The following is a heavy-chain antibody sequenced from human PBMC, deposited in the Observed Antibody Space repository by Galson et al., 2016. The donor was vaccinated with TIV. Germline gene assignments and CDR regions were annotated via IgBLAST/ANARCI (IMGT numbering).Heavy chain of an antibody. J-gene: IGHJ6*02. CDR1: GLSVSINY. Sequence: SLRLACAASGLSVSINYMTWVRHAPGKGLEWVSLISEGGNTYYHDSVKCRFTISRDNSKNTLYLQMHPLRVEDTAVYFWARDRVVDATYYYYSYGMDVWGQGTAVTVSS. CDR2: ISEGGNT. CDR3: ARDRVVDATYYYYSYGMDV. V-gene: IGHV3-66*02. D-gene: IGHD2-15*01.